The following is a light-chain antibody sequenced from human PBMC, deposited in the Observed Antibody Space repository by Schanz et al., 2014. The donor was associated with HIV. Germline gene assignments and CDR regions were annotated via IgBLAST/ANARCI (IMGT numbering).Light chain of an antibody. CDR1: SSDVGGYNY. J-gene: IGLJ2*01. CDR3: QSYDKSLSVVI. V-gene: IGLV2-14*01. CDR2: DVS. Sequence: QSALTQPASVSGSPGQSITISCTGTSSDVGGYNYVSWYQQHPGKAPKLMIYDVSNRPSGVSNRFSGSKSGTSASLAITGLQPEDEADYFCQSYDKSLSVVIFGGGTKVTVL.